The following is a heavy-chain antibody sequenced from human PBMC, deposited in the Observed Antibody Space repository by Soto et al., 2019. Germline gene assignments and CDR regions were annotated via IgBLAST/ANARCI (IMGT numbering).Heavy chain of an antibody. J-gene: IGHJ4*02. Sequence: QVQLVQSGAEVRKPGASVKVSCKTSGYHFSRYYIHWVRQAPGKGLEWMGMINPTGGRATYAPKFQGRVTMTSDTSTTTVYLEVTGLKSEDTAIYSCSRDRCSSTSCYPDYWGQGTLVTVSS. CDR1: GYHFSRYY. CDR2: INPTGGRA. CDR3: SRDRCSSTSCYPDY. V-gene: IGHV1-46*03. D-gene: IGHD2-2*01.